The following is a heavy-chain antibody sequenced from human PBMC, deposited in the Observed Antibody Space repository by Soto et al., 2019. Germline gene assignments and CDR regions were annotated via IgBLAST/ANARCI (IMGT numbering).Heavy chain of an antibody. CDR2: IYYSGST. V-gene: IGHV4-31*03. CDR1: GGSISSGGYY. D-gene: IGHD6-6*01. Sequence: QVQLQESGPGLVKPSQTLSLTCTVSGGSISSGGYYWSWIRQHPGKVLEWIGYIYYSGSTYYNPSLKSRVTISVDTSKNQFSLKLSSVTAADTAVYYCARDDLPRYSSSSRGHYGMDVWGQGTTVTVSS. CDR3: ARDDLPRYSSSSRGHYGMDV. J-gene: IGHJ6*02.